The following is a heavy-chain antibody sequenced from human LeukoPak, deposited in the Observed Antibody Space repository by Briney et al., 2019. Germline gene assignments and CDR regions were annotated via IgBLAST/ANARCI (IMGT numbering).Heavy chain of an antibody. CDR3: ARVAGYSGYGNSFDHYYYYYMDV. CDR2: IYNSGST. Sequence: SETLSLTCNVSGDSISRSRHFWAWIRQSPGRGLEWIGYIYNSGSTYYNPSLKSRVTISVDTSKNQFSLKLSSVTAADTAVYYCARVAGYSGYGNSFDHYYYYYMDVWGKGTTVTISS. CDR1: GDSISRSRHF. D-gene: IGHD5-12*01. V-gene: IGHV4-39*07. J-gene: IGHJ6*03.